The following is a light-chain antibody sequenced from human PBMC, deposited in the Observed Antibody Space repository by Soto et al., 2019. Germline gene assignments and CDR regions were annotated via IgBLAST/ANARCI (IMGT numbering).Light chain of an antibody. CDR2: EVS. CDR3: SSYTSSSTVYV. Sequence: QSPLTQPASVSGSPGQSITISCTGTISDVGGYNYVSWYQQHPGKAPKLMIYEVSNRPSGVSNRFSGSKSGNTASLTISGLQAEDEADYYCSSYTSSSTVYVFGTGTKVTVL. V-gene: IGLV2-14*01. CDR1: ISDVGGYNY. J-gene: IGLJ1*01.